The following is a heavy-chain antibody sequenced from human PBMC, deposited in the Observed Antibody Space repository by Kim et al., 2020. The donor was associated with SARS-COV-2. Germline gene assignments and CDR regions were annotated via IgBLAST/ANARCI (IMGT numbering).Heavy chain of an antibody. Sequence: SETLSLTCTVSYGSVSGTSYYWGYIRQPPGKGLEWIGTINYSGTTYYNPSLKSRVTLSIDTSKNQFSLRLNSVTAADTAVYYCKRPGGTYRHLDYWCQGT. CDR1: YGSVSGTSYY. J-gene: IGHJ4*02. D-gene: IGHD3-16*02. CDR2: INYSGTT. V-gene: IGHV4-39*01. CDR3: KRPGGTYRHLDY.